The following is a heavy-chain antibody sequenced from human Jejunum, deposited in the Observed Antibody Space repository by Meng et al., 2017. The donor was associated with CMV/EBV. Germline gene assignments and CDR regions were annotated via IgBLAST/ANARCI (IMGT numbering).Heavy chain of an antibody. Sequence: CAASGFTFSSYAMNWVRQAPGKGLEWVSTISDSGTNTYYADSVKGLFTISRDNSKNTLYLQMNSLRAEDTAVYYCAKNGLVVQPNYWGQGTLVTVSS. V-gene: IGHV3-23*01. CDR2: ISDSGTNT. J-gene: IGHJ4*02. CDR3: AKNGLVVQPNY. D-gene: IGHD2-15*01. CDR1: GFTFSSYA.